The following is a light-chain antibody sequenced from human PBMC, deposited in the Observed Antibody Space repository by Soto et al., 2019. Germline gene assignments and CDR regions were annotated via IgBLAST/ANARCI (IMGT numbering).Light chain of an antibody. J-gene: IGKJ1*01. CDR3: QQSYSTLWT. Sequence: DIQMTQSPSSLSASVGDRVTITCRASQSISSYLNWYQQKPGKAPKLLIYAASSLQSGVPSRLSGSGSGTDFTLTISSLQPEDFATYYCQQSYSTLWTFGQGTQVEIK. V-gene: IGKV1-39*01. CDR2: AAS. CDR1: QSISSY.